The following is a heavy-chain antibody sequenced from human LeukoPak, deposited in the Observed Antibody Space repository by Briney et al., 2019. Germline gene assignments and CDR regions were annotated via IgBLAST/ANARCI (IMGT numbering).Heavy chain of an antibody. CDR3: ARAAYDSNGFTANHDY. D-gene: IGHD3-22*01. V-gene: IGHV3-53*01. J-gene: IGHJ4*02. CDR1: GFTFRSHA. Sequence: GSLRLSCVGSGFTFRSHAMSWVRQAPGKGLEWVSVLYSDGSTFYADSVKGRFTISRDNSKNTLHLQMNNLRAEDTAVYYCARAAYDSNGFTANHDYWGQGTLVTVSS. CDR2: LYSDGST.